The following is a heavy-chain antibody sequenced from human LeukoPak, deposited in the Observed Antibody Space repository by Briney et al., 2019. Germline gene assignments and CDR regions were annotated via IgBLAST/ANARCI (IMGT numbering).Heavy chain of an antibody. J-gene: IGHJ5*02. CDR1: GGSFSGYY. Sequence: PSETLSLTCGVYGGSFSGYYWSWIRQPPGKGLDWIGEINHSGSTNYNPSLTSRVTISVDTSTNPFPLKLSSVTAADTALYYCARGPLHNWFDPWGQGTLVTVSS. CDR2: INHSGST. CDR3: ARGPLHNWFDP. V-gene: IGHV4-34*01.